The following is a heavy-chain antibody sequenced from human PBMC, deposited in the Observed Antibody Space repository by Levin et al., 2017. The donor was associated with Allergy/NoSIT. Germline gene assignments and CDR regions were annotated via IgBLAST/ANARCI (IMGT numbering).Heavy chain of an antibody. V-gene: IGHV5-51*01. CDR2: IYPGDSDT. J-gene: IGHJ4*02. CDR3: ARLSLASDLYSSSWHY. Sequence: GESLKISCKGSGYSFTSYWIGWVRQMPGKGLEWMGIIYPGDSDTRYSPSFQGQVTISADKSISTAYLQWSSLKASDTAMYYCARLSLASDLYSSSWHYWGQGTLVTVSS. CDR1: GYSFTSYW. D-gene: IGHD6-13*01.